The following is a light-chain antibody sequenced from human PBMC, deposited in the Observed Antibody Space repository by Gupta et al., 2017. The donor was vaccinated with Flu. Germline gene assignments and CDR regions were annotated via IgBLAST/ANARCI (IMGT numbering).Light chain of an antibody. CDR1: KLGDKY. CDR3: QAWDSGTVV. CDR2: LDG. J-gene: IGLJ2*01. V-gene: IGLV3-1*01. Sequence: TFSGNKLGDKYASWYQQKPGQSPVLVIYLDGKRPSGIPERVSGSNSGNTATLTISGTQALDEADYYCQAWDSGTVVFGGGTKLTVL.